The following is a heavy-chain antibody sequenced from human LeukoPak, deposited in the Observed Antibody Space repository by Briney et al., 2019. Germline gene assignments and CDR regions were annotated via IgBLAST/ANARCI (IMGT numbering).Heavy chain of an antibody. CDR2: IDWDDDK. V-gene: IGHV2-70*11. D-gene: IGHD5-18*01. CDR3: ARIRPGYSYGYGGYFDY. J-gene: IGHJ4*02. Sequence: SGPTLMKPTQTLTLTCTFSGFSLSTSGMCVSWIRQPPGKALEWLARIDWDDDKYYSTSLKTRLTISKDTSKNQVVLTMTNMDPVDTATYYCARIRPGYSYGYGGYFDYWGQGTLVTVSS. CDR1: GFSLSTSGMC.